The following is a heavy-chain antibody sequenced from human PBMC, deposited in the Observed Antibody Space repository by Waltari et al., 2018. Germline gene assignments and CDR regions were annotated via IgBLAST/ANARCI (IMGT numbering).Heavy chain of an antibody. Sequence: EVQLVESGGGLVQPGRSLRLSCVGSGFSFADRAMHWVRQVPGKGLEWVSGINCNSGNIGYADSVKGRFTISRDNAKNSLYLQINSVITEDTALYYCTSDAFGNSIGGVFDYWGQGTLVNVSS. CDR3: TSDAFGNSIGGVFDY. J-gene: IGHJ4*02. D-gene: IGHD3-3*01. V-gene: IGHV3-9*01. CDR2: INCNSGNI. CDR1: GFSFADRA.